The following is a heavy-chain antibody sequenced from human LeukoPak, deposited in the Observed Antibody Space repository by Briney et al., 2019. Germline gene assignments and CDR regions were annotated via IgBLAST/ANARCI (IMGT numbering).Heavy chain of an antibody. CDR1: GYTFTGYY. V-gene: IGHV1-2*06. J-gene: IGHJ3*02. D-gene: IGHD2-15*01. CDR3: ATELCSGGSCYPDAFDI. Sequence: VASVKVSCKASGYTFTGYYMHWVRQAPGQGLEWMGRINPNSGGTNYAQKFQGRVTMTEDTSTDTAYMELSSLRSEDTAVYYCATELCSGGSCYPDAFDIWGQGTMVTVSS. CDR2: INPNSGGT.